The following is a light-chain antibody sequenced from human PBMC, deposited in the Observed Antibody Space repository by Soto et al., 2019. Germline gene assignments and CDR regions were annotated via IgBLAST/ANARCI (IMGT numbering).Light chain of an antibody. V-gene: IGKV2-28*01. CDR3: MQALQTPPYT. Sequence: DLVMTQSPLSLPVTPGEPASISCRSSQSLLHSNGYNYLDWYLQKPGQSPQLLIYLGSNRSSGVPDRFSGSGSGTDFTLKISSVEAEDVGVYYCMQALQTPPYTFGQGTKLEIK. CDR2: LGS. CDR1: QSLLHSNGYNY. J-gene: IGKJ2*01.